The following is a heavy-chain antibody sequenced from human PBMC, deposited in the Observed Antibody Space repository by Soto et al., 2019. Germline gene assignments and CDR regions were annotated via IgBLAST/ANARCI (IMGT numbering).Heavy chain of an antibody. V-gene: IGHV3-7*01. J-gene: IGHJ4*02. CDR3: ARDVDSGYAQDW. D-gene: IGHD5-12*01. CDR1: GFTFTRYW. Sequence: EVQLVQSGGGLVQPGGSLRLSCAASGFTFTRYWMYWVRQAPGKGLEWVATINPDAREKYYVDSVKGRFTVSRDNAKNSLSLQMDSLRVEDTAVYYCARDVDSGYAQDWRGQGTLVTVSS. CDR2: INPDAREK.